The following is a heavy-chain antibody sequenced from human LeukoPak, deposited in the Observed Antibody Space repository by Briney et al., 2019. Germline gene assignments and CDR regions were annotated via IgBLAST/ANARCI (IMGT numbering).Heavy chain of an antibody. CDR1: GFTFSTYN. J-gene: IGHJ6*03. CDR3: ARDPYSGGYGAYYYYYMDA. Sequence: WGSLRLSCAASGFTFSTYNMNWVRRIPGKGLEWVSSITTSSSYMFYADSVRGRFTISRDNAENSLYLQMNSLRDEDTAVYYCARDPYSGGYGAYYYYYMDAWGKGTTVTVSS. V-gene: IGHV3-21*01. CDR2: ITTSSSYM. D-gene: IGHD6-19*01.